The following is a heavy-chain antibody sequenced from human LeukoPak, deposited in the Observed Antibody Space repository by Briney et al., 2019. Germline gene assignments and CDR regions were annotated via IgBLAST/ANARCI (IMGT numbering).Heavy chain of an antibody. V-gene: IGHV4-38-2*01. CDR1: GYSISSCYY. CDR3: ARYSSAQTFDY. J-gene: IGHJ4*02. Sequence: SETLSLTCAVSGYSISSCYYWGWIRQPPTKGLEWIGSIYGSGSTSFNPSLKSRVTISADTSQNQFSLNLTSVTAADTAVYYCARYSSAQTFDYWGQGTLVTVSS. D-gene: IGHD3-22*01. CDR2: IYGSGST.